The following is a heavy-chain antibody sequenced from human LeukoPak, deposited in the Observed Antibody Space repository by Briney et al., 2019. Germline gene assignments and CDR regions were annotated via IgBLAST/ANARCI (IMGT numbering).Heavy chain of an antibody. CDR2: ISAYNGNT. Sequence: ASVKVSCKASGYTFTSYGISWVRQAPGQGLEWMGWISAYNGNTNYAQKLQGRVTMTKDTSTSTAYMELRSLRSDDTAVYYCARGRSRATTGAFDIWGQGTMVTVSS. J-gene: IGHJ3*02. CDR3: ARGRSRATTGAFDI. V-gene: IGHV1-18*01. D-gene: IGHD1-26*01. CDR1: GYTFTSYG.